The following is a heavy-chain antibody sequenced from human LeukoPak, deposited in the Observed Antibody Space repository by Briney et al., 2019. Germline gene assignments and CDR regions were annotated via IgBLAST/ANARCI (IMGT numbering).Heavy chain of an antibody. V-gene: IGHV3-23*01. CDR1: GFTFSRYA. J-gene: IGHJ4*02. CDR3: AKDRCSGGSCYSDY. Sequence: GWCLSPSCAASGFTFSRYAMSWVRQAPGKGLEWVSAISGSGGSTYYADSVKGRFTISRDNSKNTLYLQMNSLRAEDTAVYYCAKDRCSGGSCYSDYWGQGTLVTVSS. D-gene: IGHD2-15*01. CDR2: ISGSGGST.